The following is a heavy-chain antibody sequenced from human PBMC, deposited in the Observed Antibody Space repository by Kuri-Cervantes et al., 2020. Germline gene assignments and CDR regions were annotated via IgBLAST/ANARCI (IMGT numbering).Heavy chain of an antibody. CDR2: IIPIFGTA. Sequence: SVKVSCKASGGTFSSYAISWVRQAPGQGLEWMGGIIPIFGTASYAQKFQGRVTITADESTSIAYMELSSLRSEDAAVYYCAREGITMVRANWFDPWGQGTLVTVSS. CDR3: AREGITMVRANWFDP. D-gene: IGHD3-10*01. J-gene: IGHJ5*02. V-gene: IGHV1-69*13. CDR1: GGTFSSYA.